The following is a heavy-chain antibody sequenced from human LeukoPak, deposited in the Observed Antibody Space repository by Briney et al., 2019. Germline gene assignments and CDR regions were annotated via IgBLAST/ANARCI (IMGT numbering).Heavy chain of an antibody. CDR1: GGSISSYY. CDR2: IYYSGST. V-gene: IGHV4-59*01. CDR3: ATTAYGSGSYYNQDY. D-gene: IGHD3-10*01. J-gene: IGHJ4*02. Sequence: PSETLSLTCTVSGGSISSYYWSWIRQPPGKGLEWIGYIYYSGSTNYNLSLKSRVTISVDTSKNQFSLKLSSVTAADTAVYYCATTAYGSGSYYNQDYWGQGTLVTVSS.